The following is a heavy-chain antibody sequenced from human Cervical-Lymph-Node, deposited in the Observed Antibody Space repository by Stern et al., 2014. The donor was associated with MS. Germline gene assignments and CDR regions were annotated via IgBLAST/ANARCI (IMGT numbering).Heavy chain of an antibody. J-gene: IGHJ4*02. CDR1: GFTFSGYW. CDR3: ARAIVGGLDY. Sequence: EVQLVESGGGLVQPGGSLRLSCAASGFTFSGYWMHWVRQAPGQGLVWVSHISADGSRTTYVDGVKGRFTISRDSAKNTLYLQMSSLRAEDTAVYYCARAIVGGLDYWGQGTLVTVSS. D-gene: IGHD2/OR15-2a*01. V-gene: IGHV3-74*02. CDR2: ISADGSRT.